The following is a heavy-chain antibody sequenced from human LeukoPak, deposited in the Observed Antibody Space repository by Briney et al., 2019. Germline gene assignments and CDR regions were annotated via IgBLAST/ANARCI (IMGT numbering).Heavy chain of an antibody. D-gene: IGHD1-7*01. J-gene: IGHJ4*02. CDR2: IYPADSDT. Sequence: GESLKIPCKVSGYRSTDYWLGWVRQIPGKGLEWMGIIYPADSDTKYSSSFQGQVTISADKSISTAYLQWSSLKASDTAMYYCARRLGTTEDFDYGGQGTLVTVSS. CDR1: GYRSTDYW. CDR3: ARRLGTTEDFDY. V-gene: IGHV5-51*01.